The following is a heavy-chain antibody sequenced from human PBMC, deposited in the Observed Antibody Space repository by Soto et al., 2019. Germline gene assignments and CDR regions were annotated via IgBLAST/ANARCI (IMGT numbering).Heavy chain of an antibody. J-gene: IGHJ6*03. V-gene: IGHV3-23*01. D-gene: IGHD4-17*01. Sequence: GGSLRLSCAASGFSFSDYAMNWVRQAPGKGLERVSAISGSGATTHYADSVKGRFAISRDNSKNTLFLQMNSLRAEDTAVYYCTKQNNYGDYGYYSYYYMDVWGKGTTVTVSS. CDR1: GFSFSDYA. CDR2: ISGSGATT. CDR3: TKQNNYGDYGYYSYYYMDV.